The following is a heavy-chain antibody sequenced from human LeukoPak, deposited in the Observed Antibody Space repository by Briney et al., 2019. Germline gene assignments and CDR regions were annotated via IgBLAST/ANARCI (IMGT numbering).Heavy chain of an antibody. D-gene: IGHD1-26*01. V-gene: IGHV3-73*01. Sequence: PGGSLRLSCAASGFTFSGSAIPWVRQSSGKGLERVGQIHKKDKGYATATAYAASVKGRFTISRDDSINTAYLQMKSLKTEDTALYYCTRDSGTYNWFDPWGQGTLVTVSS. CDR1: GFTFSGSA. CDR2: IHKKDKGYATAT. J-gene: IGHJ5*02. CDR3: TRDSGTYNWFDP.